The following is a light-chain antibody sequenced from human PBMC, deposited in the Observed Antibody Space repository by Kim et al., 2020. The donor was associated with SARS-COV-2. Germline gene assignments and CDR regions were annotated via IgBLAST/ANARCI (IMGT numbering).Light chain of an antibody. V-gene: IGLV2-11*01. CDR1: SSYVGGYNY. CDR3: CSYAGSWV. Sequence: SPGQSATISCTGTSSYVGGYNYVSWYQQHPGKAPKLMIYDVSKRPSGVPDRFSGSKSGNTASLTISGLQAEDEADYYCCSYAGSWVFGGGTKLTVL. J-gene: IGLJ3*02. CDR2: DVS.